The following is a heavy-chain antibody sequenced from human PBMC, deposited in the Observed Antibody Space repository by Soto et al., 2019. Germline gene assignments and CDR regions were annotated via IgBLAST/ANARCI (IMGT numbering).Heavy chain of an antibody. CDR1: GLTFATAA. V-gene: IGHV1-58*01. J-gene: IGHJ1*01. D-gene: IGHD2-8*01. Sequence: GASVKVSCKASGLTFATAAVQWVRQAPGQRLEWIGWIVVASGKTSYTQKFQQRLAITRDMSTGTAFLEINSLRFEDTAVYYCAADQLYSLAWGQGTLVTVSS. CDR2: IVVASGKT. CDR3: AADQLYSLA.